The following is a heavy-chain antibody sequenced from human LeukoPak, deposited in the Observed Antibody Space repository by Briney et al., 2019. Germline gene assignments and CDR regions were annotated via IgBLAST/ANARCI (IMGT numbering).Heavy chain of an antibody. CDR2: IYSGGST. J-gene: IGHJ4*02. V-gene: IGHV3-53*01. Sequence: AGGSLRLSCAASGFTVSSNYMSWVRQAPGKGLEWVSVIYSGGSTYDADSVKGRFTISRDNSKNTLYLQMNSLRAEDTAVYYCARAGNRPLDYWGQGTLVTVSS. CDR3: ARAGNRPLDY. CDR1: GFTVSSNY.